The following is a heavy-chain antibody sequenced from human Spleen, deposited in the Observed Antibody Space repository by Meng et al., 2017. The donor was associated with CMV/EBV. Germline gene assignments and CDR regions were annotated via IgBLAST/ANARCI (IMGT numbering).Heavy chain of an antibody. D-gene: IGHD3-3*01. Sequence: SFSGYYWSWIRQPPGKGLEWIGEINHSGSTNYNPSLKSRVTISVDTSKNQFSLKLSSVTAADTAVYYCARGVPYYDFWSGHLGHFDYWGQGTLVTVSS. CDR3: ARGVPYYDFWSGHLGHFDY. V-gene: IGHV4-34*01. CDR1: SFSGYY. CDR2: INHSGST. J-gene: IGHJ4*02.